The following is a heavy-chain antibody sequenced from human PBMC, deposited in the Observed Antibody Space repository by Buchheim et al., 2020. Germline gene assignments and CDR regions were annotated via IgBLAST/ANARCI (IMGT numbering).Heavy chain of an antibody. CDR1: GFTFSSYS. J-gene: IGHJ4*02. CDR3: ARDQSDDTSGYYYFDS. Sequence: EVQLVESGGGLVKPGGSLRLSCAASGFTFSSYSMNWVRQAPGKGLEWVSSISSGGEYIYYRDSVKGRLPISRDNARNLVFLQMDSLRAEDTAIYFCARDQSDDTSGYYYFDSWGPGTL. CDR2: ISSGGEYI. V-gene: IGHV3-21*01. D-gene: IGHD5-12*01.